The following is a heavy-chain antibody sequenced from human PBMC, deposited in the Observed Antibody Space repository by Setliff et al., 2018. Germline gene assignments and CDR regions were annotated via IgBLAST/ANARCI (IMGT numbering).Heavy chain of an antibody. Sequence: PSETLSLTCTVSGDSIRSSRYYWGWIRQPAGEGLEWIGRLHTSGTTVYNPSLKGRVTISADTSTNHFSLKLTSVTAADTAVYYCARDNTIVGATDYWGQGALVTVSS. V-gene: IGHV4-61*02. CDR1: GDSIRSSRYY. D-gene: IGHD1-26*01. J-gene: IGHJ4*02. CDR2: LHTSGTT. CDR3: ARDNTIVGATDY.